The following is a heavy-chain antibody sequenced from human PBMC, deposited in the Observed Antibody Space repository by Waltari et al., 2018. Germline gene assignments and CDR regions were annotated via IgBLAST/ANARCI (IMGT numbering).Heavy chain of an antibody. D-gene: IGHD6-19*01. Sequence: EVQLVESGGGLVQPGGSLRLSCAASGFTFSSYSMNWVRQAPGTGLEWVSYISSSSSTIYYADSVKGRFTISRDNAKNSLYLQMNSLRAEDTAVYYCARDLSSGWLDYYYGMDVWGQGTTVTVSS. CDR2: ISSSSSTI. J-gene: IGHJ6*02. CDR1: GFTFSSYS. V-gene: IGHV3-48*01. CDR3: ARDLSSGWLDYYYGMDV.